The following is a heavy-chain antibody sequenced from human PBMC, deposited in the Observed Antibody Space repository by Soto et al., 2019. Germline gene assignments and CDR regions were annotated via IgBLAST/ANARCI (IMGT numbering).Heavy chain of an antibody. CDR3: AKGEDDIGFVIHHDP. Sequence: PGGSLRLSCAASGFTFSNYAMTWVRQAPGKGLEWVSTISGSGFTTYYADSVKGRFTISRDNSKNTIYLQMSSLRADDTAVYYCAKGEDDIGFVIHHDPWGQGTLVTVSS. D-gene: IGHD3-9*01. CDR1: GFTFSNYA. V-gene: IGHV3-23*01. J-gene: IGHJ5*02. CDR2: ISGSGFTT.